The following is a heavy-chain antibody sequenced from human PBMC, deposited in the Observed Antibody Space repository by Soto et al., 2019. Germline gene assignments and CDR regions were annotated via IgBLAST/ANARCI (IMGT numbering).Heavy chain of an antibody. V-gene: IGHV3-30*18. CDR3: AKEFGWELQLSHPYYNSGMDV. J-gene: IGHJ6*02. Sequence: GGSLRLSCAASGFTFRSYGMHWVRQAPGKGLEWVALMSFDGSNKYCADSVRGRFTISSDNSKSTLYLQMDILRPEDTAVYYCAKEFGWELQLSHPYYNSGMDVWGQGTTVTVSS. CDR1: GFTFRSYG. D-gene: IGHD1-1*01. CDR2: MSFDGSNK.